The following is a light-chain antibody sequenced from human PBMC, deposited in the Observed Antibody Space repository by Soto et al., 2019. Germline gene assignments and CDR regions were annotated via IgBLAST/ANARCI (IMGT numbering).Light chain of an antibody. CDR3: QQYGSSPWT. Sequence: EILFTHSAATLSLSSGEGATISSVGTRSGISSYFAWYQQQPGLAPSRLIYDASSSATGIPDRFSGGGSGTDFTLPISRLEPEDFAAYYCQQYGSSPWTFGQGTKVDIK. CDR2: DAS. V-gene: IGKV3D-20*01. J-gene: IGKJ1*01. CDR1: RSGISSY.